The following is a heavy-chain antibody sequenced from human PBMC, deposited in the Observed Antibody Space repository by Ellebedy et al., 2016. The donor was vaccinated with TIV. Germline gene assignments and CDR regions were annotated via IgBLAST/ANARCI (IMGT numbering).Heavy chain of an antibody. CDR2: INHSGST. V-gene: IGHV4-34*01. CDR3: ARGPLQTFYDSSGSYFDY. Sequence: MPSETLSLTCAVYGGSFSGYYWSWIRQPPGKGLEWIGEINHSGSTNYNPSLKSRVTVSVDTSKNQFSLKLSSVTAADTAVYYCARGPLQTFYDSSGSYFDYWGQGTLVTVSS. CDR1: GGSFSGYY. J-gene: IGHJ4*02. D-gene: IGHD3-22*01.